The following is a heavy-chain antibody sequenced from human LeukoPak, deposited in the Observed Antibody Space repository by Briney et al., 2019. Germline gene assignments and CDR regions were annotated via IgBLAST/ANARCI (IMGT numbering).Heavy chain of an antibody. CDR3: AKDAHYLFGGKRDFYFDY. V-gene: IGHV3-30*02. J-gene: IGHJ4*02. CDR1: GFTFVSYG. Sequence: PGGSLRLSCATSGFTFVSYGMHWVRQAPGKGLEWVTFIRYDGSDQAYADSAKGRFTISRDNSKNTFYLHMTSLRREDTAVYYCAKDAHYLFGGKRDFYFDYWGQGALVTVSS. CDR2: IRYDGSDQ. D-gene: IGHD4-23*01.